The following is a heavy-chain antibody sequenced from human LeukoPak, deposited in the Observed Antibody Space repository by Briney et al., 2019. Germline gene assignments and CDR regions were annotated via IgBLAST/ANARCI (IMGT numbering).Heavy chain of an antibody. V-gene: IGHV3-30*02. CDR3: AKDVEGIAAAASRD. CDR2: IRYDGSNK. D-gene: IGHD6-13*01. J-gene: IGHJ4*02. CDR1: GFTFSSYG. Sequence: GGSLRLSCAASGFTFSSYGMHWVRQAPGKGLEWVAFIRYDGSNKYYADSVKGRFTISRDNYKNTMYLQMNSLRAEDTAVYYCAKDVEGIAAAASRDWGQGTLVTVSS.